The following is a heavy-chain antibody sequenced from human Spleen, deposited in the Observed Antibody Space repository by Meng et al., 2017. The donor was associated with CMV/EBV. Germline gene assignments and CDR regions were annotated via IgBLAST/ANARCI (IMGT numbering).Heavy chain of an antibody. Sequence: GESLKISCAASGFTFSSYAMHWVRQAPGKGLEWVTVISDDGSNKYYADSVKGRFTISRDNSKNTLYLQMNSLRIEDTAVYYCARDGGHAYGSGLDYWGHGTLVTVSS. D-gene: IGHD3-10*01. CDR2: ISDDGSNK. CDR3: ARDGGHAYGSGLDY. V-gene: IGHV3-30*04. CDR1: GFTFSSYA. J-gene: IGHJ4*01.